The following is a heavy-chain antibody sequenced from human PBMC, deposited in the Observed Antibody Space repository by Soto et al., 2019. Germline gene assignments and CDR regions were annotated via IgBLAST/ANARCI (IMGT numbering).Heavy chain of an antibody. V-gene: IGHV4-39*01. J-gene: IGHJ4*02. CDR3: VSARGDDYGDYDREIDY. Sequence: SETLSLTCTVSGGSISSSSYYWGWIRQPPGKGLEWIGSIYYSGSTYYNPSLKSRVTISVDTSKNQFSLKLSSVTAADTAVYYCVSARGDDYGDYDREIDYWGQGTLVTVS. CDR2: IYYSGST. CDR1: GGSISSSSYY. D-gene: IGHD4-17*01.